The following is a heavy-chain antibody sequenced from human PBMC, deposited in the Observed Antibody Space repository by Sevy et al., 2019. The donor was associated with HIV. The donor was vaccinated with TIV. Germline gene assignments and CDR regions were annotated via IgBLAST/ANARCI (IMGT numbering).Heavy chain of an antibody. J-gene: IGHJ6*02. CDR1: GGTFSSYA. D-gene: IGHD5-12*01. CDR2: IIPIFGTA. V-gene: IGHV1-69*13. Sequence: ASVKVSCKASGGTFSSYAISWVRQAPGQGLEWMGGIIPIFGTANYAQKFQGRVTITADESTSTAYMEPSSLRSEDTAVYYCARDPITSSLEYYYYYGMDVWGQGTTVTVSS. CDR3: ARDPITSSLEYYYYYGMDV.